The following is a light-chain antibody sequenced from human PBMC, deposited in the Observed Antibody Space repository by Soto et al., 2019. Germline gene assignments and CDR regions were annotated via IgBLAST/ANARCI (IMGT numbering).Light chain of an antibody. V-gene: IGKV3-20*01. CDR3: QQYGSSPWT. CDR1: QSVDGNY. J-gene: IGKJ1*01. CDR2: AAS. Sequence: EIVLTQSPGTLSLSPGERATLSCRAGQSVDGNYLAWYQQRSGQVPRLLIYAASNRATGIPDRFSGSGSGTDFSLTISRLESEDFAVYYCQQYGSSPWTFGQGTKVEIK.